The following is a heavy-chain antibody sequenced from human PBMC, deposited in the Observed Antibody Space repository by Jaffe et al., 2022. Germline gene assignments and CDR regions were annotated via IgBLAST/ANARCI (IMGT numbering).Heavy chain of an antibody. V-gene: IGHV3-7*05. D-gene: IGHD6-19*01. J-gene: IGHJ3*02. CDR1: GFTFSSYW. CDR2: IKQDGSEK. CDR3: ATLRRYSSGWYWTGGAFDI. Sequence: EVQLVESGGGLVQPGGSLRLSCAASGFTFSSYWMSWVRQAPGKGLEWVANIKQDGSEKYYVDSVKGRFTISRDNAKNSLYLQMNSLRAEDTAVYYCATLRRYSSGWYWTGGAFDIWGQGTMVTVSS.